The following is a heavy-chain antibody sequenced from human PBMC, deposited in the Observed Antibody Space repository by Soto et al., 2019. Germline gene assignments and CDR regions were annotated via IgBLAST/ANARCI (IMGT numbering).Heavy chain of an antibody. D-gene: IGHD6-13*01. J-gene: IGHJ6*02. Sequence: QVQLVQSGAEAKKPGSSVKVSCKTSGGTFSSYAISWVRQAPGQGLEWMGGIVPLFRTTNYAQKFQGRVTNTADTATYTVYMALSGLRSGDRAVYYCARGGYSSTWSNFLDRSCLYVWGPGNTVTVSS. V-gene: IGHV1-69*06. CDR2: IVPLFRTT. CDR1: GGTFSSYA. CDR3: ARGGYSSTWSNFLDRSCLYV.